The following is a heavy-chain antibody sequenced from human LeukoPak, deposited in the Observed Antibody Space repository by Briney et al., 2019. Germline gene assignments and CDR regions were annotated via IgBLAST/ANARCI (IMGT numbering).Heavy chain of an antibody. CDR3: ARNGGSGWSSAFFDY. Sequence: SETLSLTCTVSGGSISSYYWSWIRQPPGKGLEWIGYIYYSGSTNYNPSLKSRVTISVDTSKNQFSLKLSSVTAADTAVYYCARNGGSGWSSAFFDYWGQGTLVTVSS. V-gene: IGHV4-59*01. CDR2: IYYSGST. J-gene: IGHJ4*02. D-gene: IGHD6-19*01. CDR1: GGSISSYY.